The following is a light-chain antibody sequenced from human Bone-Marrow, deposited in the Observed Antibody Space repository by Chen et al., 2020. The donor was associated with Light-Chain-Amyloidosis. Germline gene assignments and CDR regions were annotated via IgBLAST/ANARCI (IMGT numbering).Light chain of an antibody. CDR1: QSVSSSY. CDR3: QQYGSSPRT. Sequence: EIVLTQSPGTLSLSRGERATLPCRASQSVSSSYLAWYQQKPGQAPRLLIYGASSRATGIPDRFSGSGSGTDFTLTISRLEPEDFAVYYCQQYGSSPRTFGQGTKLEIK. V-gene: IGKV3-20*01. CDR2: GAS. J-gene: IGKJ2*01.